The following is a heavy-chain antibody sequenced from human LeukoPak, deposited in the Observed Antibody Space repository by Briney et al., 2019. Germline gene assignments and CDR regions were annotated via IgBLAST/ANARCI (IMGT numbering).Heavy chain of an antibody. CDR1: GGSISSSGYY. J-gene: IGHJ6*03. CDR2: IYYSGST. Sequence: PSGTLSLTCTVSGGSISSSGYYWGWIRQPPGKGLEWIGSIYYSGSTYYNPSLKSRVTISVDTSKNQFSLKLSSVTAADTAVYYCARDVSTWIQLWSHTYYYYYMDVWGKGTTVTVSS. D-gene: IGHD5-18*01. V-gene: IGHV4-39*07. CDR3: ARDVSTWIQLWSHTYYYYYMDV.